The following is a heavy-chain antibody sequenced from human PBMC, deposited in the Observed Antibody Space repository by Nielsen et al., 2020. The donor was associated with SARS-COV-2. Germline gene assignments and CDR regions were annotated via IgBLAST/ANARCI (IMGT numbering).Heavy chain of an antibody. D-gene: IGHD3-10*01. CDR3: ASSLLWFGDPPRY. CDR1: GFTLRNYG. CDR2: ISYDGSNK. J-gene: IGHJ4*02. Sequence: GESLKISCEASGFTLRNYGVHWVRQAPGKGLEWVAVISYDGSNKYYADSVKGRFTISRDNSKNTLYLQMNSLRAEDTAVYYCASSLLWFGDPPRYWGQGTLVTVSS. V-gene: IGHV3-30*03.